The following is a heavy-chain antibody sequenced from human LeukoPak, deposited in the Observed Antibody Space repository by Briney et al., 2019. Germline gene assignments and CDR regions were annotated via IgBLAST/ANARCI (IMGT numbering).Heavy chain of an antibody. V-gene: IGHV4-59*04. D-gene: IGHD1-26*01. J-gene: IGHJ4*02. CDR2: IKNSGIT. Sequence: SETLSLTCTVSGGSVSSYYWTWIRQPPGKGLEWIGTIKNSGITHYNPSLKSRLTMSVDTSKNQFSLKLNSVTAADTAVYYCATRRSGSYSEYWGQGILVTVSS. CDR3: ATRRSGSYSEY. CDR1: GGSVSSYY.